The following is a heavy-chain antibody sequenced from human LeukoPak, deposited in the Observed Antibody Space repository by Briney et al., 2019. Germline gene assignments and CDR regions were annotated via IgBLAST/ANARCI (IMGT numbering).Heavy chain of an antibody. CDR2: IYHSGST. CDR1: GGSISSGGYS. J-gene: IGHJ4*02. D-gene: IGHD2-15*01. CDR3: ATELWGGIDY. Sequence: SETLSLTCAVSGGSISSGGYSWSWIRQAPGKGLEWIGYIYHSGSTYYNPSLKSRVTISVDRSKNQFSLKLSSVTAADTAVYYCATELWGGIDYWGQGTLVTVSS. V-gene: IGHV4-30-2*01.